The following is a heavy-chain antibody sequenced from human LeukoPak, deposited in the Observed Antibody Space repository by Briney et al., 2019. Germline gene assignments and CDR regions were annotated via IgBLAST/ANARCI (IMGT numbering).Heavy chain of an antibody. CDR3: VRAVRAASNY. Sequence: GGSLRLSCAVSGITLSNYGMTWVRQAPGKGLEWVAGISDTGKKTNYADSVKGRFTISRDNAKNSLYLQMDSLRAEDTALYYCVRAVRAASNYWGQGTLVTVSS. J-gene: IGHJ4*02. D-gene: IGHD6-25*01. CDR2: ISDTGKKT. V-gene: IGHV3-23*01. CDR1: GITLSNYG.